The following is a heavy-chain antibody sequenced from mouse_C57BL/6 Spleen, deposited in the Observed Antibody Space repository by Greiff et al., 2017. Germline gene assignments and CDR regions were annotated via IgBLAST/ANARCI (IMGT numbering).Heavy chain of an antibody. V-gene: IGHV2-5*01. J-gene: IGHJ2*01. Sequence: VKLMESGPGLVQPSQSLSITCTVSGFSLTSYGVHWVRQSPGKGLEWLGVIWRGGSTDYNAAFMSRLSITKDNSKSQVFFKMNSLQADDTAIYYCAKNPITTVGYFDYWGQGTTLTVSS. CDR1: GFSLTSYG. D-gene: IGHD1-1*01. CDR3: AKNPITTVGYFDY. CDR2: IWRGGST.